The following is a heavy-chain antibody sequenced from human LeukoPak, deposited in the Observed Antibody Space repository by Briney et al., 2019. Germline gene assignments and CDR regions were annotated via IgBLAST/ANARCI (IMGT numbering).Heavy chain of an antibody. Sequence: GSLRLSCAASGFTFSSYAMSWVRQAPGKGLEWVSAISGSGGSTYYADSVKGRFTISRDNSRNTLYLQMNSLRAEDTAVYYCASPTTSIAARPDDYWGQGTLVTVSS. D-gene: IGHD6-6*01. V-gene: IGHV3-23*01. CDR3: ASPTTSIAARPDDY. CDR2: ISGSGGST. CDR1: GFTFSSYA. J-gene: IGHJ4*02.